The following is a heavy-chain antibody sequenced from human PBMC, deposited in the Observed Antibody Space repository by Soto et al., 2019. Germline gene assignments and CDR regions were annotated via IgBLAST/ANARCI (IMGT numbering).Heavy chain of an antibody. V-gene: IGHV1-3*01. D-gene: IGHD3-16*01. J-gene: IGHJ4*02. CDR2: IDPGSGHA. CDR3: TRDLNGGNPFDY. Sequence: QVQFVQSGADLKKPGASVRVSCKPSGYTLTNYAIQWVRQAAGQRLEGMGWIDPGSGHATYSQKFQGRISITRDQSANTFYMDLSSLTSEDTAVYFCTRDLNGGNPFDYWGQGALVTVSS. CDR1: GYTLTNYA.